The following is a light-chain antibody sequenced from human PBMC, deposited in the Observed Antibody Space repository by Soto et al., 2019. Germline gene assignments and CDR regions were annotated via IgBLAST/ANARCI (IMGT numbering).Light chain of an antibody. CDR1: QSVTSSN. Sequence: EIVLTQSPGTLSLSPGERATLSCRASQSVTSSNLAWYQQKPGQTPRLLIFGASSRASGVPERFSGGGSGTDFTLTIRRXEPEDFALYYCQQYGSSPITFGQGTRLEIK. V-gene: IGKV3-20*01. CDR3: QQYGSSPIT. J-gene: IGKJ5*01. CDR2: GAS.